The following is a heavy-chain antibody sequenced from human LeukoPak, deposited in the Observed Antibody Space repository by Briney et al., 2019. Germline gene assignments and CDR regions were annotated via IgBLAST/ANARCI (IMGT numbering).Heavy chain of an antibody. CDR3: ASEQTPVYYDILTGYLPGDAFDI. V-gene: IGHV3-21*01. CDR1: AFTFSSYS. J-gene: IGHJ3*02. Sequence: GGSLRLSCAASAFTFSSYSMNWVRHAPGKGLERVSSISSSSSYIYYADSVKGRFTISRDNAKNSLYLQMNSLRAEDTAVYYCASEQTPVYYDILTGYLPGDAFDIWGQGTMVTVSS. CDR2: ISSSSSYI. D-gene: IGHD3-9*01.